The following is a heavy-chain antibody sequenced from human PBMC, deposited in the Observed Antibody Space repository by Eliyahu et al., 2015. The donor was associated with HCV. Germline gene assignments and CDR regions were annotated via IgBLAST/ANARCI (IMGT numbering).Heavy chain of an antibody. CDR3: ARIQLWLGVYGMDV. V-gene: IGHV2-70*15. CDR1: GFSLSTSGMC. Sequence: QVTLRESGPALVKPTQTLTLTCTFSGFSLSTSGMCVSWIRQPPGKALEWLARIDWDDDKYYSTSLKTRLTISKDTSKNQVVLTMTNMDPVDTATYYCARIQLWLGVYGMDVWGQGTTVTVSS. D-gene: IGHD5-18*01. CDR2: IDWDDDK. J-gene: IGHJ6*02.